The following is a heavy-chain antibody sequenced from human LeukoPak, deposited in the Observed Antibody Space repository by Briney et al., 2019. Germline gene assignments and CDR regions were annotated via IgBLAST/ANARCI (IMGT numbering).Heavy chain of an antibody. CDR2: ISSSSSHI. J-gene: IGHJ4*02. CDR3: ARDLAAAGVFDY. CDR1: GFTFSSYS. D-gene: IGHD6-13*01. Sequence: GGSLRLSCAASGFTFSSYSMNWVRQAPGKGLEWVSSISSSSSHIYYADSVKGRFTISRDNAKNSLYLQLNSLRAEDTAVYYCARDLAAAGVFDYWGQGALVTVSS. V-gene: IGHV3-21*01.